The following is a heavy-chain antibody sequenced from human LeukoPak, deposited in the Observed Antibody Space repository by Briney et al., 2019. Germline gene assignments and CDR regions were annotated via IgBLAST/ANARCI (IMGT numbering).Heavy chain of an antibody. CDR3: ARVGAKVGTWDY. Sequence: GGSLRLSCAASGFTFSSYAMHWVRQAPGKGLEWVAVISYDGSNKYYADSVKGRFTISRDNSKNTLYLQMNSLRAEDTAVYYCARVGAKVGTWDYWGQGTLVTVSS. J-gene: IGHJ4*02. D-gene: IGHD1-26*01. CDR2: ISYDGSNK. CDR1: GFTFSSYA. V-gene: IGHV3-30*04.